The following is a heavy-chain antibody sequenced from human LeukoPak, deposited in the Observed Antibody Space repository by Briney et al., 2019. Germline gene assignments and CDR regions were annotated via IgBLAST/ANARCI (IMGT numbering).Heavy chain of an antibody. J-gene: IGHJ4*02. D-gene: IGHD6-19*01. CDR2: INTDGTVT. V-gene: IGHV3-74*01. CDR1: GFTFSKYW. Sequence: GGSLRLSCAASGFTFSKYWMLWVRQAPGKGLESVSRINTDGTVTTYGDSVKGRFTVSRDNADNTMFLQMNSVRDEDTAVYYCATKQWLAPPPDSWGQGTPVTVSS. CDR3: ATKQWLAPPPDS.